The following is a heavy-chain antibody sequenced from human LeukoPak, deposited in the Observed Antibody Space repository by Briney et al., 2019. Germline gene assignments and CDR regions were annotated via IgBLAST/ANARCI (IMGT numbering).Heavy chain of an antibody. CDR3: ARAINDAFDI. J-gene: IGHJ3*02. CDR1: GFTFSDYY. Sequence: GGSLRLSCAASGFTFSDYYMGWVRQAPGKSLEWVSYITSSGSATYSADSVKGRFTISRDNARNSLYLQINSLRAEDTAVYYCARAINDAFDIWGQGTMVTISS. D-gene: IGHD2-2*01. V-gene: IGHV3-11*04. CDR2: ITSSGSAT.